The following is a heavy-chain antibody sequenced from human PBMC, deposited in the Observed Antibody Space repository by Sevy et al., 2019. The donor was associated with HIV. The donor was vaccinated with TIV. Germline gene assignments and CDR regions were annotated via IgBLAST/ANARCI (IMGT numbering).Heavy chain of an antibody. J-gene: IGHJ6*02. CDR1: GFTFSSYA. D-gene: IGHD6-25*01. V-gene: IGHV3-23*01. CDR2: ISGSGGST. Sequence: GGSLRLSCAASGFTFSSYAMSWVRQAPGKGLEWVSAISGSGGSTYYADSVKGRFTISRDNSKNTLYLQMNSLRAEDTAVYYCAKDRMEGRYSSGWDYGMDVWGQGTTVTVSS. CDR3: AKDRMEGRYSSGWDYGMDV.